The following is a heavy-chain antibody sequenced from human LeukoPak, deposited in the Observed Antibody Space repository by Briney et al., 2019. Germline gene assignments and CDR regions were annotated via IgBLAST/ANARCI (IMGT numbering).Heavy chain of an antibody. CDR3: ARDLLIVGAMGYFDY. CDR2: IIPIFGTA. J-gene: IGHJ4*02. V-gene: IGHV1-69*13. CDR1: GGTFISYA. Sequence: ASVKVSCKASGGTFISYAISWVRQAPGQGLEWMGGIIPIFGTANYAQKFQGRVTITADESTSTAYMELSSLRSEGTAVYYCARDLLIVGAMGYFDYWGQGTLVTVSS. D-gene: IGHD1-26*01.